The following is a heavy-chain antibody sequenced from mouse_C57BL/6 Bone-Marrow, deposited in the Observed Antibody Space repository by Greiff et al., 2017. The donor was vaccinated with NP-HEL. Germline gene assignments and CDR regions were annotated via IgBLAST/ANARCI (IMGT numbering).Heavy chain of an antibody. D-gene: IGHD2-1*01. J-gene: IGHJ2*01. V-gene: IGHV1-50*01. CDR2: IDPSDSYT. CDR3: AREDYGNSFDY. CDR1: GYTFTSYW. Sequence: QVQLKQPGAELVKPGASVKLSCKASGYTFTSYWMQWVKQRPGQGLEWLGEIDPSDSYTNYNQKFKGKATLTVDTSSSTAYMQLSSLTSEDSAVYYCAREDYGNSFDYWGQGTTLTVSS.